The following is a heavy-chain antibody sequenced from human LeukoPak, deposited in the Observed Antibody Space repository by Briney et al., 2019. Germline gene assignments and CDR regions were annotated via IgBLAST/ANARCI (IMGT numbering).Heavy chain of an antibody. CDR3: ARRYGVSSSYYFSYFDY. Sequence: SETLSLTCTVSGGPISSYYWSWIRQPPGKGLEWIGYIYYSGSTNYNPSLKSRVTISVDTSKNQFSLKLSSVTAADTAVYYCARRYGVSSSYYFSYFDYWGQGTLVTVSS. CDR2: IYYSGST. D-gene: IGHD6-13*01. J-gene: IGHJ4*02. CDR1: GGPISSYY. V-gene: IGHV4-59*01.